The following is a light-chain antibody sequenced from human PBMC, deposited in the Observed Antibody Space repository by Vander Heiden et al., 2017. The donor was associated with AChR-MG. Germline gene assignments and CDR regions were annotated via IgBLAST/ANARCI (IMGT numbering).Light chain of an antibody. J-gene: IGLJ3*02. CDR3: GAWDDSLSAVV. Sequence: QSVLTQPPSLSVTPGQTVDISCSGSSSHIADNQVSWYRQVPGTAPKLLIHDSDKRPSGMPDRFSASKSGTSATLDISGLQTGDDADYYCGAWDDSLSAVVFGGGTRLTVL. V-gene: IGLV1-51*01. CDR1: SSHIADNQ. CDR2: DSD.